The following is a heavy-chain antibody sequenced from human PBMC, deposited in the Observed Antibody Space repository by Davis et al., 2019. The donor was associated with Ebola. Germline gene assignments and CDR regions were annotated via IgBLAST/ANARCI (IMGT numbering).Heavy chain of an antibody. Sequence: SETLSLTCTVSGGSISSYYWSWIRQPPGKGLEWIGYIYYSGSTNDNPSLKSRVTISLDTSKTQFSLKLSSVTAADTAVYYCARADGDYVYFDYWGQGILVTVSS. D-gene: IGHD4-17*01. CDR2: IYYSGST. CDR1: GGSISSYY. J-gene: IGHJ4*02. CDR3: ARADGDYVYFDY. V-gene: IGHV4-59*01.